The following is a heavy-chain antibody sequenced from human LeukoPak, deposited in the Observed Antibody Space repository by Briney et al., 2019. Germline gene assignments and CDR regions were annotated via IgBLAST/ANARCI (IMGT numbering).Heavy chain of an antibody. CDR2: INHSGST. J-gene: IGHJ4*02. CDR3: ARGRTYATRFDY. V-gene: IGHV4-34*01. CDR1: GGSFSGYY. D-gene: IGHD2-2*01. Sequence: PSETLSLTCAVYGGSFSGYYWSWIRQPPGKGLEWIGEINHSGSTNYNPSLKSRVTISVDTSKSQFSLRVNSVTAADTAVYYCARGRTYATRFDYWGRGTLVTVSS.